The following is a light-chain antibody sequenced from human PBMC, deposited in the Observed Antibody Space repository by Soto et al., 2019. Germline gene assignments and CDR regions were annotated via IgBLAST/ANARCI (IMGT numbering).Light chain of an antibody. CDR2: AAS. V-gene: IGKV3-20*01. CDR3: QHYGSSPYT. Sequence: EIVLTQSPGTLSLSPGERVTLSCRASQSITSNYLAWYVQKAGQAPRLLIYAASSRATGIPDRFSGGGSGTDFTLTISRLEPEDFAVYYCQHYGSSPYTFGQGTKLDIK. CDR1: QSITSNY. J-gene: IGKJ2*01.